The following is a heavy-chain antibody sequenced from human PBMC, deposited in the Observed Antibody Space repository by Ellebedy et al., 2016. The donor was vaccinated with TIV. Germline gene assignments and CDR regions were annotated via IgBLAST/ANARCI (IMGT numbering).Heavy chain of an antibody. D-gene: IGHD2-15*01. CDR1: GYTFISYT. CDR2: INAGNGNT. CDR3: ARDACRTFSGGRCYSHYYGMDV. Sequence: AASVKVSCKASGYTFISYTMHWVLQAPGQRLEWMGWINAGNGNTKYSQKFQGRVTITRDTSASTAYMELSSLRSEDTAVYYCARDACRTFSGGRCYSHYYGMDVWGQGTTVTVSS. J-gene: IGHJ6*02. V-gene: IGHV1-3*01.